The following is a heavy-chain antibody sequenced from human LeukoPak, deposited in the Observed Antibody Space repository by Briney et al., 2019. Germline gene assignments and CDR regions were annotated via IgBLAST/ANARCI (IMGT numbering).Heavy chain of an antibody. Sequence: PGGSLRLSCAVSGLTFNSYAMNWVRQAPGKGLEWVSTISGRVDSTYYADSVKGWFTISRDNSKNTLYLQMNSLGAEDTAVYYCAKWFDPWGQGTLVTVSS. CDR1: GLTFNSYA. J-gene: IGHJ5*02. CDR2: ISGRVDST. CDR3: AKWFDP. V-gene: IGHV3-23*01.